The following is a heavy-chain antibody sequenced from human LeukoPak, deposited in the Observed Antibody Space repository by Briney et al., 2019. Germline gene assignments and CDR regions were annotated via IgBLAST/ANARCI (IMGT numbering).Heavy chain of an antibody. J-gene: IGHJ5*02. CDR2: INPNSGGT. CDR1: GYTFTGYY. CDR3: ARDRTAAISVWFDP. V-gene: IGHV1-2*02. Sequence: ASVKVSCKASGYTFTGYYMHWVRQAPGQGIEWMGWINPNSGGTNYAQKFQGRVTMTRDTSISTAYMELSRLRSDDTAVYYCARDRTAAISVWFDPWGQGTLVTVSS. D-gene: IGHD2-2*02.